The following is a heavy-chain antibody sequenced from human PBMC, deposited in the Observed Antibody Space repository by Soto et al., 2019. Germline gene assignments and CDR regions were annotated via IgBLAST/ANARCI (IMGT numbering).Heavy chain of an antibody. CDR3: AREEYYGGSGAFFDS. D-gene: IGHD3-10*01. Sequence: QVQLVQSGAEVKKPGSSVKVSCKASGGTFSSYTISWVRQAPGQGLEWMGRIIPILGIANYAQKFQGRGTITADESTSTAYMGLSSLRAADTAVYYCAREEYYGGSGAFFDSWGQGTLVTVSS. V-gene: IGHV1-69*08. CDR2: IIPILGIA. CDR1: GGTFSSYT. J-gene: IGHJ4*02.